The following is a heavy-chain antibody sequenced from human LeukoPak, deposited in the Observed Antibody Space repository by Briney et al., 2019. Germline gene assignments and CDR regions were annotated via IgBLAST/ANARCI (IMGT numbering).Heavy chain of an antibody. Sequence: GASVKVSCKASGGTFSSYAISWVRQAPGQGLEWMGGIIPIFGTANYAQKFQGRVTITTDESTSTAYMELSSLRSEDTAVYYCARVHDSSMGLYYFDYWGQGTLVTVSS. D-gene: IGHD3-3*01. CDR1: GGTFSSYA. CDR2: IIPIFGTA. J-gene: IGHJ4*02. V-gene: IGHV1-69*05. CDR3: ARVHDSSMGLYYFDY.